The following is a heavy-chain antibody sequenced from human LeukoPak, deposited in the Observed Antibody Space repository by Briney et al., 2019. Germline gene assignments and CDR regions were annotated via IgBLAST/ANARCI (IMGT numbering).Heavy chain of an antibody. Sequence: GGSLRLSCAASGFTFRSYWMSWVRQAPGKGLEWVANIKQDGSEKYYVDSVKGRFTISRDNPKNSLYLQMNSLRAEDTAVYYCARDRSAAGLFDSWGQGTLVTVSS. CDR1: GFTFRSYW. D-gene: IGHD6-13*01. J-gene: IGHJ4*02. CDR2: IKQDGSEK. CDR3: ARDRSAAGLFDS. V-gene: IGHV3-7*04.